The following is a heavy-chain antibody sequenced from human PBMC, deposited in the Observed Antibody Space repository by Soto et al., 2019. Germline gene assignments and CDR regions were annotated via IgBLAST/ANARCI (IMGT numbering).Heavy chain of an antibody. D-gene: IGHD6-19*01. Sequence: EVQLVESGGGLVQPGGSLRLSCAASGFTFSSSWMHWVRQAPGKGLVWVSRINSDGSRTNYADSVKGRFTISRDNAKNTLYLQMSSLRAEDTALYYCARGPTGWYGYDYWGQGTLVTVSS. CDR2: INSDGSRT. CDR3: ARGPTGWYGYDY. J-gene: IGHJ4*02. CDR1: GFTFSSSW. V-gene: IGHV3-74*01.